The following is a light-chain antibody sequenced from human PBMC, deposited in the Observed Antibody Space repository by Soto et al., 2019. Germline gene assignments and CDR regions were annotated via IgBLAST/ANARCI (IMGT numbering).Light chain of an antibody. Sequence: QSVLTQSPSVSASLGAAVKISCTLNSGHTSYSTAWHQKQPDKGPRCLMRVNGDGSHTRVDGIPDRFSSSGSGPERFLTISSLQSEDEGHYYCQAWGTGSWIFGGGTKLTVL. CDR2: VNGDGSH. J-gene: IGLJ3*02. CDR1: SGHTSYS. CDR3: QAWGTGSWI. V-gene: IGLV4-69*01.